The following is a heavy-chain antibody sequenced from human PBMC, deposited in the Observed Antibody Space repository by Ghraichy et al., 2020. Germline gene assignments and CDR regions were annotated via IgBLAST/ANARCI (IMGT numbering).Heavy chain of an antibody. Sequence: GESLNISCAASGFTFSSYAMSWVRQAPGKGLEWVSAISGSGGSTYYADSVKGRFTISRDNSKNTLYLQMNSLRAEDTAVYYCEQDGVGQNHWGQGTLVTVSS. J-gene: IGHJ5*02. V-gene: IGHV3-23*01. CDR2: ISGSGGST. CDR1: GFTFSSYA. D-gene: IGHD4-17*01. CDR3: EQDGVGQNH.